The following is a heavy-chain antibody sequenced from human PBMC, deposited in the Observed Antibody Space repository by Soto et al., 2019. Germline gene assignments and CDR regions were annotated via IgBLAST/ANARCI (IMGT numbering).Heavy chain of an antibody. V-gene: IGHV3-48*01. J-gene: IGHJ4*02. D-gene: IGHD2-2*01. CDR1: GFTFSSYS. CDR2: ISSSSNSI. CDR3: ASPLECSTPSCIR. Sequence: GGSLRLSCAASGFTFSSYSMNWVRQAPGKGLEWVSYISSSSNSIYYADSVKGRFTISRDNAKNSLHQQMNSLRAEDTAVYYCASPLECSTPSCIRWGQEPLAPVPS.